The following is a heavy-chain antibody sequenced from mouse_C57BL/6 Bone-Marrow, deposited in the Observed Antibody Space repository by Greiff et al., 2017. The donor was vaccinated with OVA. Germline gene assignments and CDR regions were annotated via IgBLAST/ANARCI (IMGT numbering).Heavy chain of an antibody. D-gene: IGHD1-1*01. J-gene: IGHJ4*01. CDR1: GFNIKDDY. CDR2: IDPENGDT. Sequence: EVKVVESGAELVRPGASVKLSCTASGFNIKDDYMHWVKQRPEQGLEWIGWIDPENGDTEYASKFQGKATITADTSSHTAYLQLSSLTSEDAAVYYCTTHGSSYVDAMDYWGQGNSVTVSS. CDR3: TTHGSSYVDAMDY. V-gene: IGHV14-4*01.